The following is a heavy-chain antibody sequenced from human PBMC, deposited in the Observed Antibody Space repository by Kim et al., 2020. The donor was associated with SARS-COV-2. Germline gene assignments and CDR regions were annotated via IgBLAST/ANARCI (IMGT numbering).Heavy chain of an antibody. Sequence: GGSLRLSCAASGFTFSSYGMHWVRQAPGKGLEWVADIWYDGSNKYYADSVKGRFTISRDNSKNTLYLQMNSLRAEDTAVYYCARAPYMRFGELFIDYWGQGTLVTVSS. V-gene: IGHV3-33*01. CDR3: ARAPYMRFGELFIDY. CDR2: IWYDGSNK. CDR1: GFTFSSYG. D-gene: IGHD3-10*01. J-gene: IGHJ4*02.